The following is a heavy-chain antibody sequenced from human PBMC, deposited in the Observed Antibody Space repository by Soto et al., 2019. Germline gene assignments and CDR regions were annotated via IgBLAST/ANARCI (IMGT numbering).Heavy chain of an antibody. V-gene: IGHV4-39*01. Sequence: PSETLSLTCTVSGGSISSSSYYWGWIRQPPGKGLEWIGSIYYSGSTYYNPTLKSRVTISVDTSKNQFSLKLSSVTAADTAVYYCARQRRGYSGYDYAYYYYMDVWGKGTSVT. CDR3: ARQRRGYSGYDYAYYYYMDV. D-gene: IGHD5-12*01. J-gene: IGHJ6*03. CDR2: IYYSGST. CDR1: GGSISSSSYY.